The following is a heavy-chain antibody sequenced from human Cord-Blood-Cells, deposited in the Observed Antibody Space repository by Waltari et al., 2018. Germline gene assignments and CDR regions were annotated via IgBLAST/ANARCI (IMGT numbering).Heavy chain of an antibody. D-gene: IGHD3-3*01. V-gene: IGHV1-69*01. Sequence: QVQLVQSGAEVKTPGSSAQVSCKASGGNVRSYAISRVRQDTGKRREWMGGIIPIFGTANYAQKFQGRATITADESTSTAYMELSSLRSEDTAGYYCAGDGYFGVVIPYYYYGMDVWGQGTTVTVSS. CDR1: GGNVRSYA. J-gene: IGHJ6*02. CDR2: IIPIFGTA. CDR3: AGDGYFGVVIPYYYYGMDV.